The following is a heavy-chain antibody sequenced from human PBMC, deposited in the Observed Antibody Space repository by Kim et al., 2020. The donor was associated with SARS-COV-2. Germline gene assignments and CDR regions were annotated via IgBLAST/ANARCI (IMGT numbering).Heavy chain of an antibody. CDR3: AKDIMTYYSNYGAFDY. J-gene: IGHJ4*02. CDR2: ISYDGSNK. D-gene: IGHD1-7*01. V-gene: IGHV3-30*18. Sequence: GGSLRLSCAASGFTFSSYGMHWVRQAPGKGLEWVAVISYDGSNKYYADSVKGRFTISRDNSKNTLYLQMNSLRAEDTAVYYCAKDIMTYYSNYGAFDYWGQGTLVTVSS. CDR1: GFTFSSYG.